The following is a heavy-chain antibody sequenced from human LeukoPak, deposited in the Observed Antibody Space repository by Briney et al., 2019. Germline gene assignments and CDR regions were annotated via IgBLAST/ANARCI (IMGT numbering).Heavy chain of an antibody. CDR2: IYSSGRA. D-gene: IGHD3-16*01. Sequence: PSQTLSLTCTVSGASINSGEYYWTWIRHPPGKGLEWIGNIYSSGRAYYSPSLKSRITISLDTSKNQFSLKLTSVTAADTAVYFCARDGGLYDLDVWGKGTTVIVSS. V-gene: IGHV4-30-4*01. J-gene: IGHJ6*04. CDR1: GASINSGEYY. CDR3: ARDGGLYDLDV.